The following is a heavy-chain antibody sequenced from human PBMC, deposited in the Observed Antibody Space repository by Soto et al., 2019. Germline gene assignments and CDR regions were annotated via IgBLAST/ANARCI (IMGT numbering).Heavy chain of an antibody. J-gene: IGHJ5*02. V-gene: IGHV1-18*01. CDR2: ISAYNGNT. CDR1: CYTFTRYG. CDR3: ARDPVGNWFDP. Sequence: GVSVQVSCKASCYTFTRYGVSWVRQAPGQGLEWMGWISAYNGNTNYAQKLQGRVTMTTDTSTSTAYMELRSLRSDDTAVYYCARDPVGNWFDPWGQGTLVTVSS.